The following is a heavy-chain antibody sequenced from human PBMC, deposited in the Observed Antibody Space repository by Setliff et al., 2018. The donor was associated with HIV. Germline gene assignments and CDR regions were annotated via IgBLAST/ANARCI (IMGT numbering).Heavy chain of an antibody. J-gene: IGHJ4*02. CDR2: INHSGST. CDR3: ARGGGYDRSGYYHFDY. Sequence: SLSGYHWSWIRQSPEKGLEWLGEINHSGSTNYNPSLKSRVTMSVETSKNQFSLKLSSVTAADTAVYYCARGGGYDRSGYYHFDYWGQGTPVTVSS. V-gene: IGHV4-34*01. D-gene: IGHD3-22*01. CDR1: SLSGYH.